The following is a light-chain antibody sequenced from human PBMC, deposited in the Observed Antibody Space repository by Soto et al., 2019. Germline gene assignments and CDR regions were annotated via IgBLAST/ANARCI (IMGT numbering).Light chain of an antibody. Sequence: EIVLTQSPGTLSLSPGEETTLSCRASQYVNSNYLAWYQQKAGQAPRLLIYGASSRATGIPDRFSGSGSGTEFTLTISRLEPEAFAVYYCQQYGYPPRTFGQGTKVEIK. CDR2: GAS. CDR3: QQYGYPPRT. V-gene: IGKV3-20*01. J-gene: IGKJ1*01. CDR1: QYVNSNY.